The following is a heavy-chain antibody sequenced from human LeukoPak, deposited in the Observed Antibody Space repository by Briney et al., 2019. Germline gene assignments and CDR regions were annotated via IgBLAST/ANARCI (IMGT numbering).Heavy chain of an antibody. CDR1: GFTFSSYA. D-gene: IGHD6-19*01. Sequence: GGSLRLSCAASGFTFSSYAMSRVRQAPGKGLEWVSGISGSGGSTYYADSVKGRFTISRDNSKNTLYLQMNSLRAEDTAVYYCAKFSSGWENYWGQGTLVTVSS. CDR3: AKFSSGWENY. CDR2: ISGSGGST. J-gene: IGHJ4*02. V-gene: IGHV3-23*01.